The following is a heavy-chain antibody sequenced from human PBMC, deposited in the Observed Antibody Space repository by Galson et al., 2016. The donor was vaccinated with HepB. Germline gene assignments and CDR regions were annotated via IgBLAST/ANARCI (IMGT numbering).Heavy chain of an antibody. Sequence: SLRLSCAASGFTFTTYIMNWCRLAPRQGLQVVPSISTSHRFIHYVDSVKGRFAISRDNAKNSLYLQMNSLRAEDTAVYYCARAYGDYAYTDHWGQGTQVIVSS. CDR3: ARAYGDYAYTDH. CDR1: GFTFTTYI. CDR2: ISTSHRFI. J-gene: IGHJ4*02. D-gene: IGHD4-17*01. V-gene: IGHV3-21*01.